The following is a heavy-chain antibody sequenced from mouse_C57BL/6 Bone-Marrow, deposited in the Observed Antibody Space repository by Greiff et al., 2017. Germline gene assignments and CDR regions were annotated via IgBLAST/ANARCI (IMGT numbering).Heavy chain of an antibody. CDR1: GFNIQDDY. J-gene: IGHJ2*01. CDR2: IDPENGDT. V-gene: IGHV14-4*01. D-gene: IGHD3-2*02. CDR3: TTDSSGYYFDY. Sequence: EVQLQQSGAELVRPGASVKLSCTASGFNIQDDYMHWVKQRPEQGLEWIGWIDPENGDTEYASKFQGKATITADTSSNTAYLQLSSLTSEDTAVYYCTTDSSGYYFDYWGQGTTLTVAS.